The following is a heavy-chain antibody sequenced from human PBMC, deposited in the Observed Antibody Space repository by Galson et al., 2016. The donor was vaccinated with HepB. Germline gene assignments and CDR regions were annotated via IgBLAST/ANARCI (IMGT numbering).Heavy chain of an antibody. CDR1: GGSISSVGYY. J-gene: IGHJ2*01. Sequence: LTCSVSGGSISSVGYYWSWIRQPPGKGLEWIGYSDYSGSTYYNPSLKSRITISIDSSKNQFSLKVNSVTAADTAVYYCARETGTHWYFDLWGRGTLITVSS. D-gene: IGHD7-27*01. CDR3: ARETGTHWYFDL. CDR2: SDYSGST. V-gene: IGHV4-30-4*08.